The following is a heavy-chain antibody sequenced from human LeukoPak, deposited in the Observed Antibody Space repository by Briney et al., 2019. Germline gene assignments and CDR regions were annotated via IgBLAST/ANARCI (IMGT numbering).Heavy chain of an antibody. CDR2: IYSGGST. Sequence: GGSLRLSCAASGFTVSSNYMSWVRQAPGKGLEWVSVIYSGGSTYYADSVKGRFTISRDNSKNTLYLQMNSLRAEDTAVYYCARDGLSSHRGFDAFDIWGQGTMVTVSS. V-gene: IGHV3-53*01. D-gene: IGHD2-2*01. J-gene: IGHJ3*02. CDR1: GFTVSSNY. CDR3: ARDGLSSHRGFDAFDI.